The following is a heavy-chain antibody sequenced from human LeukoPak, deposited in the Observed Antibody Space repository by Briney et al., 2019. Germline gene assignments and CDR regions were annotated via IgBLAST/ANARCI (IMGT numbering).Heavy chain of an antibody. CDR1: GGSISSYY. CDR3: ARDPYGDYGNGWYFDL. Sequence: PSETLSLTCTVSGGSISSYYWSWIRQPPGKGLEWIGYIYYSGGTNYNPSLKSRVTISVDTSKNQFSLKLSSVTAADTAVYYCARDPYGDYGNGWYFDLWGRGNLVTVPS. V-gene: IGHV4-59*01. D-gene: IGHD4-17*01. CDR2: IYYSGGT. J-gene: IGHJ2*01.